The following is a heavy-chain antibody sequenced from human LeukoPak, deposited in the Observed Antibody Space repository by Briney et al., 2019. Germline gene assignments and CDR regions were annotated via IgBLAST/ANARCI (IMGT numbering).Heavy chain of an antibody. CDR3: ARESSTVTTMVDAFDI. CDR2: IYYSGST. Sequence: SETLSLTCTVSGGSISSYYWSGIRQPPGKGLEWIGYIYYSGSTNYNPSLKSRVTISVDTSKNQFSLKLSSVTAADTAVYYCARESSTVTTMVDAFDIWGQGTMVTVSS. D-gene: IGHD4-17*01. J-gene: IGHJ3*02. V-gene: IGHV4-59*01. CDR1: GGSISSYY.